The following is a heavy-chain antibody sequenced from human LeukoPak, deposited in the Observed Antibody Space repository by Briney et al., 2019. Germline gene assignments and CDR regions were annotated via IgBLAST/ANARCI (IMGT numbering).Heavy chain of an antibody. CDR3: ARDRLRAFYYFDS. CDR2: ISYDGSNQ. Sequence: PGGSLRLSCAASGVTFSSYGMHWVRQAPGKGLEWLAFISYDGSNQNYADSVKGRFTISRDNSKNTVYLQQSSLRAEDTAVYYCARDRLRAFYYFDSWGQGTLVTVSS. J-gene: IGHJ4*02. CDR1: GVTFSSYG. D-gene: IGHD2/OR15-2a*01. V-gene: IGHV3-30*03.